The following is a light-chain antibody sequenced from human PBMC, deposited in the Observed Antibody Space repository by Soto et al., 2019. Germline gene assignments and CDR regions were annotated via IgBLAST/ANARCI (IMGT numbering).Light chain of an antibody. CDR1: QSVSSY. Sequence: EIVLTQSPATLSLSPGERATLSCRASQSVSSYLAWYQQKPGQAPRLLIYDASNRATGIPARFGGSGSGTDFTLTISSLEPEDFAVYYCQQRSNWSWTFGQGTKVDI. CDR2: DAS. V-gene: IGKV3-11*01. CDR3: QQRSNWSWT. J-gene: IGKJ1*01.